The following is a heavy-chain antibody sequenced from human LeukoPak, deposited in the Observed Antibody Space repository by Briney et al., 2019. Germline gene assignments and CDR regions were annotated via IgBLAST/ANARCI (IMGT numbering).Heavy chain of an antibody. CDR3: ARSLELRFFDY. D-gene: IGHD1-7*01. CDR2: INPNSGGT. CDR1: GYTFTGYY. V-gene: IGHV1-2*04. Sequence: ASVKVSCKASGYTFTGYYMHWVRQAPGQGLEWMGWINPNSGGTNYAQKFQGWVTMARDTSISTAYMELSRLRSDDTAVYYCARSLELRFFDYWGQGTLVTVSS. J-gene: IGHJ4*02.